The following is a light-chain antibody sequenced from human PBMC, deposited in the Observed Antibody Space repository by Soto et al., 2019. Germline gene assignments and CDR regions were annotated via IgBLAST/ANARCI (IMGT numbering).Light chain of an antibody. Sequence: EIMMTQSPATLSVSPGERATLSCRASQSVGNNLAWYQQRPGQPPRLLIHGATTRATGIPARFSGSGSGTEFTLTISSLQSEDFAVYYCQQCDTWPRTFGQGTTVEIK. CDR1: QSVGNN. CDR2: GAT. CDR3: QQCDTWPRT. J-gene: IGKJ1*01. V-gene: IGKV3-15*01.